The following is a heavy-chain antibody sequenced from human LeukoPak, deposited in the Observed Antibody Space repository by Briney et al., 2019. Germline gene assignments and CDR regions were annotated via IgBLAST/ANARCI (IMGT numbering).Heavy chain of an antibody. CDR2: IKQDGSEK. CDR1: GFTFSSYW. D-gene: IGHD6-13*01. V-gene: IGHV3-7*01. J-gene: IGHJ4*02. Sequence: PGGSLRLSCAASGFTFSSYWMSWVRQAPGKGLEWVANIKQDGSEKYYVDSVKGRFTISRDNAKDSLYLQMNSLRAEDTAVCYCARDRWHSSSWRPVDYWGQGTLVTVSS. CDR3: ARDRWHSSSWRPVDY.